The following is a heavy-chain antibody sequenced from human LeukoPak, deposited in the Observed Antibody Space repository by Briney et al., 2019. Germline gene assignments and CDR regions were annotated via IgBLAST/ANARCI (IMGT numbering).Heavy chain of an antibody. V-gene: IGHV5-51*01. CDR2: IYPGDSDN. J-gene: IGHJ3*02. CDR1: GYSFTNYW. CDR3: ARDRGYGYGCDAFDI. Sequence: GESLKISCKGSGYSFTNYWIGWVRQMPGKGLEWMGIIYPGDSDNRYSPSFQGQVTISADKSISTAYLQWSSLKASDTAVYYCARDRGYGYGCDAFDIWGQGTMVTVSS. D-gene: IGHD5-18*01.